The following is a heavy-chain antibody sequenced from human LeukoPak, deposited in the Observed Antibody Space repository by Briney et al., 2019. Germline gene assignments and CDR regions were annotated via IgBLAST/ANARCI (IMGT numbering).Heavy chain of an antibody. Sequence: SGTLSLTCTVARGSIFTTSYYWDWIRQSPGKGLEWIGSIYYSGSAYHSPSLKSRLTVSVDTSKNQFSLRLTSVTAADTAVYYCARRVAVPGRNHFDDWGQGTLVTVSS. V-gene: IGHV4-39*01. CDR2: IYYSGSA. CDR1: RGSIFTTSYY. CDR3: ARRVAVPGRNHFDD. D-gene: IGHD6-19*01. J-gene: IGHJ4*02.